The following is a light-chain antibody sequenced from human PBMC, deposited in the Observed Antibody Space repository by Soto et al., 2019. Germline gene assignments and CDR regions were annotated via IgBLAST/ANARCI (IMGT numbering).Light chain of an antibody. Sequence: EIVLAQPPGTLSLSPGDXAPLCCRASQTVTSHFLAWHQQKPGQTPRLLIYGASSRATGIPDRFSGSWSGTDFTLTISRLEPEDVAVYYCQQHGASPITFGQGTRLEI. J-gene: IGKJ5*01. V-gene: IGKV3-20*01. CDR3: QQHGASPIT. CDR1: QTVTSHF. CDR2: GAS.